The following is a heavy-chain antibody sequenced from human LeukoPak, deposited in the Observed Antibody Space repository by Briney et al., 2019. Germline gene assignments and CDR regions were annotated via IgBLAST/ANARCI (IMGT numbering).Heavy chain of an antibody. Sequence: ASVKVSCKASGYTFTGYFMHLVRQAPGQGPEWVGGINPNSGGTNYAQKFQGRVTMTRDTSISTAYMELSRLRSDDTAVYYCARSGTRQTMVRGSLVMDVWGKGTTVTVSS. CDR2: INPNSGGT. CDR3: ARSGTRQTMVRGSLVMDV. CDR1: GYTFTGYF. J-gene: IGHJ6*03. D-gene: IGHD3-10*01. V-gene: IGHV1-2*02.